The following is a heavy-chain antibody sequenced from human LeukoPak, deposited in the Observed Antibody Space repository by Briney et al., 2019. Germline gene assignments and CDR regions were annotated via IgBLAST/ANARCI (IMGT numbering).Heavy chain of an antibody. CDR2: IIPIFRTA. CDR3: ARQWAVDTSMAPIDY. D-gene: IGHD5-18*01. J-gene: IGHJ4*02. CDR1: GGTFSSYA. Sequence: ASVKVSCKASGGTFSSYAISWVRQAPGQGLDWMGRIIPIFRTANYAQKFQDRVTITTDESTSTAYMELSSLRSEDTAVYYCARQWAVDTSMAPIDYWGQGTLVTVSS. V-gene: IGHV1-69*05.